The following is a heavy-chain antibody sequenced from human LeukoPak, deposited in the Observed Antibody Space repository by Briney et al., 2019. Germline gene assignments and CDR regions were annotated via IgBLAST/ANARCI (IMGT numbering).Heavy chain of an antibody. V-gene: IGHV4-34*01. Sequence: SETLSLTCAVYGGSFSGYYWSWIRQPPGKGLEWIGEINHSGSTNYNPSLKSRVTISVDTSKNQFSLKLSSVTAADTAVYYCARLFNGDNSGWFKRRGDYMDVWGKGTTVTISS. CDR2: INHSGST. CDR3: ARLFNGDNSGWFKRRGDYMDV. D-gene: IGHD6-19*01. J-gene: IGHJ6*03. CDR1: GGSFSGYY.